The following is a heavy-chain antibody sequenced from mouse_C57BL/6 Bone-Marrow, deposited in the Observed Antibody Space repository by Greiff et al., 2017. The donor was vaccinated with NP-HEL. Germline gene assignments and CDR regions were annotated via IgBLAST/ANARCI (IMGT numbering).Heavy chain of an antibody. CDR2: IYPGSGST. J-gene: IGHJ2*01. CDR1: GYNFTSYW. CDR3: ARFRVIYYSYFDY. D-gene: IGHD2-12*01. V-gene: IGHV1-55*01. Sequence: VQLQQPGAELVKPGASVKMSCKASGYNFTSYWITWVKQRPGQGLEWIGDIYPGSGSTNYNEKFKSKATLTVDTSSSTAYMQLSSLTSEDSAVYYCARFRVIYYSYFDYWGQGTTLTVSS.